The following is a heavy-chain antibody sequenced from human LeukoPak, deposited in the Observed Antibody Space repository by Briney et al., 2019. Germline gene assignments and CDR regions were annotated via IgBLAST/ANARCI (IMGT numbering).Heavy chain of an antibody. CDR3: ASDVEMATIFDY. V-gene: IGHV4-38-2*02. J-gene: IGHJ4*02. D-gene: IGHD5-24*01. CDR2: IYHSGST. Sequence: SETLSLTCTVSGYSISSGYYWGWIRQPPGKGLEWIGSIYHSGSTYYNPSLKSRVTISVDTSKNQFSLKLSSVTAADTAVYYCASDVEMATIFDYWGQGTLVTVSS. CDR1: GYSISSGYY.